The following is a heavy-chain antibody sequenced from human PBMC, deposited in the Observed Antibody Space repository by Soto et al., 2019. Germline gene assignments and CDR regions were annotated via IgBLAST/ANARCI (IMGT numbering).Heavy chain of an antibody. J-gene: IGHJ4*02. D-gene: IGHD3-10*01. V-gene: IGHV2-5*02. CDR3: AHPPYYGWAPYSFDY. CDR2: IYWDDDK. CDR1: GFSLSTSGVG. Sequence: QITLKESGPTLVKPTQTLTLTCTFSGFSLSTSGVGVGWIRQPPGKALEWLAVIYWDDDKRSSSSLKSRLTITMHTPKIPLVVTKPHMDPVHTSTYYCAHPPYYGWAPYSFDYWGQGILVTVSS.